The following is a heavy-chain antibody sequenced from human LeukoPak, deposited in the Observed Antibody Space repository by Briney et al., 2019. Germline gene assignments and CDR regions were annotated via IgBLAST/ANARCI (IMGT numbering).Heavy chain of an antibody. CDR2: ISYDGSNK. Sequence: GGPLRLSCAASGFTFSSYSMNWVRQAPGKGLEWVAVISYDGSNKYYADSVKGRFTISRDNSKNTLYLQMNSLRAEDTAVYYCAKDQGFGSQWLVLNYYGMDVWGQGTTVTVSS. V-gene: IGHV3-30*18. J-gene: IGHJ6*02. CDR1: GFTFSSYS. D-gene: IGHD6-19*01. CDR3: AKDQGFGSQWLVLNYYGMDV.